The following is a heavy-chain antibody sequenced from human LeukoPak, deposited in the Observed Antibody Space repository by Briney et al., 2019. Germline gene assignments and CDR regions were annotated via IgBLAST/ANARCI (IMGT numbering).Heavy chain of an antibody. V-gene: IGHV3-66*01. CDR3: ARARRDGYRGDYFDY. Sequence: GGSLRLSCAASGITVSNNHMNWVRQAPGKGPEWVSVIYSGGSTYYADSVKGRFTISRDNSKNTLYLQMNSLRAEDTAVYYCARARRDGYRGDYFDYWGQGTLVTVSS. CDR1: GITVSNNH. J-gene: IGHJ4*02. CDR2: IYSGGST. D-gene: IGHD5-24*01.